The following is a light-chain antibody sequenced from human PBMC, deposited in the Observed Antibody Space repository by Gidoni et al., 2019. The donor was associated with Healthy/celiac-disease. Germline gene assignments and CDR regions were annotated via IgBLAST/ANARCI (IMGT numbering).Light chain of an antibody. CDR1: QDISNY. CDR3: QQYDNLPALT. J-gene: IGKJ4*01. CDR2: DES. V-gene: IGKV1-33*01. Sequence: DIQMTQSPSSLSASVRDRVTITCQARQDISNYLNWYQQKPGKAPKLLIYDESNLETWVPSRFSGSGSGTDFTFTISSLQPEDIATYYCQQYDNLPALTFGGGTKVEIK.